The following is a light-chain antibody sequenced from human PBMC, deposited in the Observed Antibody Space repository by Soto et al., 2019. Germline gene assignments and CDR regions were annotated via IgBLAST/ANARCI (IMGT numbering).Light chain of an antibody. CDR3: QQYVRSPPSWT. CDR2: GAS. V-gene: IGKV3-20*01. CDR1: QSISSSF. Sequence: ETVLTQSPGTLSLSPGERATLSCRASQSISSSFLAWYQQKPGQAPRLLIYGASSRATGIPDRFSGSGSGTDFTLTISRLEPEDAAVYYCQQYVRSPPSWTFGQGTKGEIK. J-gene: IGKJ1*01.